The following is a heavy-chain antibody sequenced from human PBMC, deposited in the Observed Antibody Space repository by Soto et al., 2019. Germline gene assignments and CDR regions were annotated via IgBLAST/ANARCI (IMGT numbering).Heavy chain of an antibody. V-gene: IGHV3-30*03. D-gene: IGHD1-26*01. CDR1: GFTFSSYG. J-gene: IGHJ4*02. CDR2: ISYDGSNN. Sequence: QVQLVESGGGVVQPGRSLRLSCAASGFTFSSYGMHWVRQAPGKGLEWVAVISYDGSNNYYGDSVKGRFTISRDDSKKTLNLQMNSLRPEDTAVYHCARDGQWELLSWYFDYWGQGTLVTVSS. CDR3: ARDGQWELLSWYFDY.